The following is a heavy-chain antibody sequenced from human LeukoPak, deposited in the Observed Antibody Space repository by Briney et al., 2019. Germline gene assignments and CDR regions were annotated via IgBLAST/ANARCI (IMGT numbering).Heavy chain of an antibody. CDR2: IYYSGST. CDR3: ARIPLRSHFDY. Sequence: SETLSLTCTVSGGSISSYYWSWIRQSPGKGLEWIAYIYYSGSTNYNPSLKSRVTISVDTSKNQFSLKLSSVTAADTAVYYCARIPLRSHFDYWGQGTLVTVSS. CDR1: GGSISSYY. V-gene: IGHV4-59*08. J-gene: IGHJ4*02.